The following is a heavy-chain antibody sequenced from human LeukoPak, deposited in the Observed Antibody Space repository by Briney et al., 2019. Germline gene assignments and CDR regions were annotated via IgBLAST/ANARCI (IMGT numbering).Heavy chain of an antibody. D-gene: IGHD4-11*01. CDR1: SVSTSGAY. CDR2: ISFSGNT. J-gene: IGHJ5*02. Sequence: SETLSLTCTVSSVSTSGAYWGWIRQPPGKGLGWIGYISFSGNTNYNPSLKSRVTLSLDTSKSQVSLKVYSLSAADTAMYYCAGGEGDHHNYVYFYRSWGQGTLVSVSS. V-gene: IGHV4-59*13. CDR3: AGGEGDHHNYVYFYRS.